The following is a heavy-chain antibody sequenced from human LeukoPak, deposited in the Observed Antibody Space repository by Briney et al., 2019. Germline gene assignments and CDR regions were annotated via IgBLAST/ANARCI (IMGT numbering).Heavy chain of an antibody. CDR3: ARGVGTPVDY. D-gene: IGHD1-26*01. V-gene: IGHV4-59*01. J-gene: IGHJ4*02. Sequence: PSETLSLTCTVSGGSISIYYWSWIRQPPGKGLEWIGYIYYSGSTNYNPSLKSRVTISVDTSKNQFSLKLSSVTAADTAVYYCARGVGTPVDYWGQGTLVTVSS. CDR2: IYYSGST. CDR1: GGSISIYY.